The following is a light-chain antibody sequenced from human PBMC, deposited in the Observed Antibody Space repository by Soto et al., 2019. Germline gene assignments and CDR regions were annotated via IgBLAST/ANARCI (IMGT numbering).Light chain of an antibody. CDR2: DAS. CDR1: QSVSSY. V-gene: IGKV3-11*01. Sequence: EIGLTQSPATLSLSPGERATLSGRASQSVSSYLAWYQQKPGQAPRLLIYDASNRATGIPARFSGSGSGTDFTLTISSLEPEDFAVYYCQQRSNWPITFGQGTRLEIK. J-gene: IGKJ5*01. CDR3: QQRSNWPIT.